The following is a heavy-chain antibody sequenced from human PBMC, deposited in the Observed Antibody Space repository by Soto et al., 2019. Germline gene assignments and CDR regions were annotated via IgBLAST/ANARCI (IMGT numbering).Heavy chain of an antibody. Sequence: GGSLRLSCAASGFTFSSYAMSWVRQAPGKGLEWVSAISGSGGSTYYADSVKGRFTISRDNSKNTLYLQMNSLRVEDTAVYYCARDGFRLSSIAACPVDYWGQGTLVTVSS. J-gene: IGHJ4*02. CDR2: ISGSGGST. CDR1: GFTFSSYA. CDR3: ARDGFRLSSIAACPVDY. D-gene: IGHD6-6*01. V-gene: IGHV3-23*01.